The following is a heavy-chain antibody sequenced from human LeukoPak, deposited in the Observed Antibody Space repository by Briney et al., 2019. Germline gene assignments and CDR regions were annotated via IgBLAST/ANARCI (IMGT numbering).Heavy chain of an antibody. V-gene: IGHV3-48*01. D-gene: IGHD5-18*01. J-gene: IGHJ4*02. Sequence: PGGSLRLSCAASGFTFSSYSMNWVRQAPGKGLEWVSYISSSSSTIYYADSVKGRFTISRDNAKNSLYLQMNSLRAEDTAVYYCAREKGRYSYGPFDYWGQGTLVTVSS. CDR1: GFTFSSYS. CDR2: ISSSSSTI. CDR3: AREKGRYSYGPFDY.